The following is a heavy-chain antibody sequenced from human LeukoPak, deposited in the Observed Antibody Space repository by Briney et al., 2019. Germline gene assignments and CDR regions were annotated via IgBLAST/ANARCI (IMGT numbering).Heavy chain of an antibody. CDR3: ARDMGQYYFDY. V-gene: IGHV3-64*01. CDR2: ISSNGGST. Sequence: PGGSLRLSCAASGFTLSSYAMSWVRQAPGKGLEYVSAISSNGGSTYYANSVKGRFTISRDNSKNTLYLQMGSLRAEDMAVYYCARDMGQYYFDYWGQGTLVTVSS. CDR1: GFTLSSYA. D-gene: IGHD3-10*01. J-gene: IGHJ4*02.